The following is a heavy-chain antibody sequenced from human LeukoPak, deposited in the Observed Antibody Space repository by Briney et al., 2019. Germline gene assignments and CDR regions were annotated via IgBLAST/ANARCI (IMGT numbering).Heavy chain of an antibody. V-gene: IGHV1-2*02. J-gene: IGHJ4*02. CDR2: INPNSGGT. CDR3: AICCGGGTGDDY. CDR1: GYTFTAYY. D-gene: IGHD2-21*01. Sequence: ASVKVSCKASGYTFTAYYIHWVRQAPGQGLEWMGWINPNSGGTNSAQKFQGRVTMTRDTSISTAYMEVSRLRSDDTALYYCAICCGGGTGDDYWGQGTLVTVSS.